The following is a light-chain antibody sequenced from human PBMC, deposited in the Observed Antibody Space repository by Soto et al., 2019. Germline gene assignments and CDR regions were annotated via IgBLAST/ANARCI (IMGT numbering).Light chain of an antibody. CDR3: SSYTSTNTLI. J-gene: IGLJ2*01. V-gene: IGLV2-14*01. CDR2: EVT. Sequence: QSALTQPSSVSGSPGQSITISCTGTSSDIGGYNYVSWFQQYPGKAPKVMIYEVTNRPSGVSNRFSGSKSGNTASLTISGLQAEDEADYYCSSYTSTNTLIFGGGTKLTVL. CDR1: SSDIGGYNY.